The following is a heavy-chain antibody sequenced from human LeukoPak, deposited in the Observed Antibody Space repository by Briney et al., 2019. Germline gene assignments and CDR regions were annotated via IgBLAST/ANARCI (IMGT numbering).Heavy chain of an antibody. CDR3: ARDGYSGSYFAFDI. CDR1: GFTVSSNY. J-gene: IGHJ3*02. Sequence: GGSLRLSCAASGFTVSSNYITWVGKAPGRGLDWVSVIYSGGSTYYADSVKGRFTISRDNSKNTLYLQMNSLRAEDAAVYYCARDGYSGSYFAFDIWGHGTMVTVSS. V-gene: IGHV3-53*01. D-gene: IGHD1-26*01. CDR2: IYSGGST.